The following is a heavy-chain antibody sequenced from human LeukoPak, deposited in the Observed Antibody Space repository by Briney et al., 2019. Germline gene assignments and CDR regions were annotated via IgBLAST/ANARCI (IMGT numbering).Heavy chain of an antibody. CDR1: GFRFSNYW. CDR3: ARGGTYSSGWYFDY. J-gene: IGHJ4*02. CDR2: IRSSSSDI. Sequence: GGSSRLSCEASGFRFSNYWMNWVRQAPGKGLEWVSYIRSSSSDIYYADSVKGRFTISRDNAKNSLYLQMNSLRAEDTAVYYCARGGTYSSGWYFDYWGQGTLVTVSS. V-gene: IGHV3-21*01. D-gene: IGHD6-19*01.